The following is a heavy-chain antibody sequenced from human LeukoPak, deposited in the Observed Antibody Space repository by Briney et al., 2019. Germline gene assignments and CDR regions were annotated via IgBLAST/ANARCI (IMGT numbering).Heavy chain of an antibody. Sequence: GGSLRLSCAASGFTFSSHSMNWVRQAPGKGLEWVSCISSDSNYILYADSVKGRFTISRDNAENSLYLQLNSLRAEDTAVYYCARYCSSSSCSGGFDYWGHGTLVTVSS. CDR1: GFTFSSHS. V-gene: IGHV3-21*01. CDR3: ARYCSSSSCSGGFDY. CDR2: ISSDSNYI. D-gene: IGHD2-2*01. J-gene: IGHJ4*01.